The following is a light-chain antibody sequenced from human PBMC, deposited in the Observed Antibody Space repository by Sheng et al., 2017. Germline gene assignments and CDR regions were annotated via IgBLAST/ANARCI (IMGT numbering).Light chain of an antibody. V-gene: IGKV1-27*01. CDR1: QGISNY. Sequence: DIQMTQSPSSLSASVGDRVTITCRASQGISNYLAWYQQRPGKVPKLLIYAASTLQSGVPSRFSGSGSGTDFTLTISSLQPDDFATYYCQQYVRFYSFGQGTKLE. CDR3: QQYVRFYS. J-gene: IGKJ2*03. CDR2: AAS.